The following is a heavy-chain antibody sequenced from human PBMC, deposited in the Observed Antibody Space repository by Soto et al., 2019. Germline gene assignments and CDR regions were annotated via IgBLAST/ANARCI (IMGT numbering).Heavy chain of an antibody. CDR2: IYTSGSN. Sequence: QVQLQESGPGLVKPSETLSLTCTVSGCSISDYYWSWIRQPAGKGLEWIGRIYTSGSNANNPSLKGRVTRSIDTSKNQFSLKVTSMTAADTAVYYCARERREEIHDGYDIDYWGQGTLVTVSS. D-gene: IGHD5-12*01. CDR1: GCSISDYY. V-gene: IGHV4-4*07. CDR3: ARERREEIHDGYDIDY. J-gene: IGHJ4*02.